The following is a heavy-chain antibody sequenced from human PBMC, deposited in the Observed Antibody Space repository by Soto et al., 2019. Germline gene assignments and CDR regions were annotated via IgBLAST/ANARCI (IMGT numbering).Heavy chain of an antibody. D-gene: IGHD1-7*01. CDR2: IWFDGTNK. CDR3: AREDRENYTFDY. CDR1: GFTFSNYG. J-gene: IGHJ4*02. V-gene: IGHV3-33*01. Sequence: PGGSLRLSCAASGFTFSNYGMHWVRQAPGKGLEWVAAIWFDGTNKYYADSVKGRFTISRDNSKNTLYLQMNSLRAEDTAMYYCAREDRENYTFDYWGQGTLVTVSS.